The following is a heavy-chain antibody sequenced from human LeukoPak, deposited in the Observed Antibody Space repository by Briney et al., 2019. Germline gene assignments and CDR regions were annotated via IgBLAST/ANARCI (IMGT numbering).Heavy chain of an antibody. CDR3: ARAMGSYYPCYFDY. D-gene: IGHD1-26*01. CDR1: GFTFTGYY. Sequence: ASVKVSCKASGFTFTGYYMHWVRQAPGQGLEWMGWINPNSGGTNYAQKFQGRVTMTRDTSISTAYMELSRLRSDDTAVYYCARAMGSYYPCYFDYWGQGTLVTVSS. V-gene: IGHV1-2*02. CDR2: INPNSGGT. J-gene: IGHJ4*02.